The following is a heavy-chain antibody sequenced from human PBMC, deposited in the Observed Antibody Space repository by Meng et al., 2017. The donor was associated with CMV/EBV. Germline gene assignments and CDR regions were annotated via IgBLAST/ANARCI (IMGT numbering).Heavy chain of an antibody. Sequence: GSLRLSCTVSGYSISSGYYWGWIRHPPGKGLEWIGSIYHSGSTYYNPSLKSRVTISVDTSKNQFSLKLSSVTAADTAMYYCAGVGVGYDSAFDPWGQGTLVTVSS. CDR2: IYHSGST. CDR3: AGVGVGYDSAFDP. V-gene: IGHV4-38-2*02. D-gene: IGHD3-16*01. CDR1: GYSISSGYY. J-gene: IGHJ5*02.